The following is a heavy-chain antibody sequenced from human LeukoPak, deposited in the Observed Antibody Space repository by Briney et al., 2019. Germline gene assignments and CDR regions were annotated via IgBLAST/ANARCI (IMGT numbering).Heavy chain of an antibody. CDR1: AGSFSSFS. D-gene: IGHD3-16*01. CDR2: INHSGGT. V-gene: IGHV4-34*01. Sequence: SETLSLTCAVYAGSFSSFSWSWIRQPPGKGLEWIGEINHSGGTNYNPSLKSRVTISVDKSKNQFSLKLTSVTVADTAVYFCARIRDYSGWDQGTLVTVSS. CDR3: ARIRDYSG. J-gene: IGHJ4*02.